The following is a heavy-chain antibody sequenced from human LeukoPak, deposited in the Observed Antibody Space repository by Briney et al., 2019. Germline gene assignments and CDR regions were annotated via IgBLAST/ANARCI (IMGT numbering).Heavy chain of an antibody. J-gene: IGHJ5*02. CDR1: GFTFSNYA. CDR2: ISPDGSNR. D-gene: IGHD5-18*01. CDR3: ARDVDTAMYS. V-gene: IGHV3-30-3*01. Sequence: GRSLRLSCAASGFTFSNYAMHWVRQAPGKGLEWVAVISPDGSNRYYADSVKGRFTISRDTSKNTLYLQTNSLRAEDTAVYYCARDVDTAMYSWGQGTLVTVSS.